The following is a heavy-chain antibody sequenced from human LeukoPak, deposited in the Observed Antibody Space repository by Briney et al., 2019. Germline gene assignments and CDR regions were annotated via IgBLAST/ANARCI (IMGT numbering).Heavy chain of an antibody. CDR3: ARRTYSSGCFD. CDR2: IYYSGTT. V-gene: IGHV4-39*01. D-gene: IGHD6-19*01. Sequence: SETLSLTCTVSGGSISSSSYYWGWIRQSPGKGLGWIGSIYYSGTTYYNPSLQSRVTISVDTSNNQFSLKLSSVTAADTAVYYCARRTYSSGCFDWGQGTLVTVSS. CDR1: GGSISSSSYY. J-gene: IGHJ4*02.